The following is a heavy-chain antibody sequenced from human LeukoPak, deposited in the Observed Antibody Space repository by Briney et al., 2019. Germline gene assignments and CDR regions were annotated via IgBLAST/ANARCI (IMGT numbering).Heavy chain of an antibody. J-gene: IGHJ6*03. V-gene: IGHV4-61*02. CDR2: IYTSGST. CDR3: ARVVWYDGTYYMDV. CDR1: GGSISSSGYY. D-gene: IGHD1-1*01. Sequence: SETLSLTCTVSGGSISSSGYYWSWIRQPAGKGLEWIGRIYTSGSTNYNPSLKSRVTISVDTSKNQFSLKLSSVTAADTAVYYCARVVWYDGTYYMDVWGKGTTVTVSS.